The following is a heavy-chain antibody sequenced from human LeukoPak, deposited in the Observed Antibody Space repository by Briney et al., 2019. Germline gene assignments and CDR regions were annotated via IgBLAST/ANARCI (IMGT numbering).Heavy chain of an antibody. V-gene: IGHV1-46*01. CDR1: GYTFTSYY. D-gene: IGHD4-17*01. J-gene: IGHJ4*02. CDR3: ATIPGHTTAYFDY. CDR2: INPSGGST. Sequence: GASVKVSCKASGYTFTSYYMHWVRQAPGQGLEWMGIINPSGGSTSYAQKFQGRVTMTRDTSTSTVYMELSSLRAEDTAVYYCATIPGHTTAYFDYWGQGTLVTVSS.